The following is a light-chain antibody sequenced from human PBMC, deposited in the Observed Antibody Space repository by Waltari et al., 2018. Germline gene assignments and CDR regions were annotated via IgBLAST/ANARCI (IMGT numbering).Light chain of an antibody. Sequence: QSVLTQPPSVSGTPGQRVTISCSGSNSNIGGNFVNWYQQLPGKAPKLLIYNDNQGPSGVPDRFSASKSGTSADLAITGLQSEDEADYYCAVWDDSLGGVFGGGTKLTVL. V-gene: IGLV1-44*01. CDR2: NDN. CDR1: NSNIGGNF. J-gene: IGLJ3*02. CDR3: AVWDDSLGGV.